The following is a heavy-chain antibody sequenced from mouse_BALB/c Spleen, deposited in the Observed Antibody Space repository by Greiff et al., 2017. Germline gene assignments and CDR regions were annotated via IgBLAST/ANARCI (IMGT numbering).Heavy chain of an antibody. V-gene: IGHV5-4*02. J-gene: IGHJ3*01. CDR2: ISDGGSYT. Sequence: EVKLVESGGGLVKPGGSLKLSCAASGFTFSDYYMYWVRQTPEKRLEWVATISDGGSYTYYPDSVKGRFTISRDNAKNNLYLQMSSLKSEDTAMYYCAREGDYGNSFAYWGQGTLVTVSA. CDR1: GFTFSDYY. D-gene: IGHD2-1*01. CDR3: AREGDYGNSFAY.